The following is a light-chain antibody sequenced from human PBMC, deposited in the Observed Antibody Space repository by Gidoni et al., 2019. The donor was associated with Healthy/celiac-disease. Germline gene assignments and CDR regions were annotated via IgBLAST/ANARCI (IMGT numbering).Light chain of an antibody. CDR2: AAS. J-gene: IGKJ1*01. Sequence: IQMTQSPSSLSASVGDRVTITCRASQSISSYLNWYQQKPGKAPKLLIYAASSLQSGVPSRFSGSGSGTDFTLTISSLQPEDFATYYCQQSYSTFGTFXQGTKVEIK. CDR3: QQSYSTFGT. V-gene: IGKV1-39*01. CDR1: QSISSY.